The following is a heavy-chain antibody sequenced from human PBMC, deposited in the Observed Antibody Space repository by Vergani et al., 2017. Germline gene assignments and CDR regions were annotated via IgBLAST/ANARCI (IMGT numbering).Heavy chain of an antibody. CDR1: GASINSRHYY. D-gene: IGHD3-9*01. CDR2: VYFSGAT. Sequence: QLLLQESGPGLVKPSETLSLTCTVSGASINSRHYYWGWILQPPGKGPEWIGSVYFSGATYYNPALKSRVTISADTSKNQFSLKLNSVTAADTAVYYCVRDYDIVTGYYSYYFDNWGQGILVTVSS. CDR3: VRDYDIVTGYYSYYFDN. V-gene: IGHV4-39*02. J-gene: IGHJ4*02.